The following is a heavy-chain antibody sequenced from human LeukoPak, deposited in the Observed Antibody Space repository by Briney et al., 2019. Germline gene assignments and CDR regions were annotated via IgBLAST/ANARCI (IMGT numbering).Heavy chain of an antibody. J-gene: IGHJ6*02. Sequence: GASVKVSCKASGGTFSSYAISWVRPAPGQGLEWMGRIIPILGIANYAQKFQGRVTITADKSTSTAYMELSSLRSEDTAVYYCATYSDYDPRTGYYYGMDVWGQGTTVTVSS. V-gene: IGHV1-69*04. D-gene: IGHD4-17*01. CDR2: IIPILGIA. CDR1: GGTFSSYA. CDR3: ATYSDYDPRTGYYYGMDV.